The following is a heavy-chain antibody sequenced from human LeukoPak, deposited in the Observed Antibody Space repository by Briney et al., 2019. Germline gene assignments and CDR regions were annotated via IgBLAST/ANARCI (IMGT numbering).Heavy chain of an antibody. Sequence: GGTLRLSCAASGFTFSSYGMSWVRQAPGKGLEWVSAISGSGGSTYYADSVKGRFTISRDNSKNTLYLQMNSLRAEDTAVYYCAKDWGEYFDYVWGSFTSFDSWGQGTLVTVSS. V-gene: IGHV3-23*01. CDR3: AKDWGEYFDYVWGSFTSFDS. CDR2: ISGSGGST. J-gene: IGHJ4*02. CDR1: GFTFSSYG. D-gene: IGHD3-16*01.